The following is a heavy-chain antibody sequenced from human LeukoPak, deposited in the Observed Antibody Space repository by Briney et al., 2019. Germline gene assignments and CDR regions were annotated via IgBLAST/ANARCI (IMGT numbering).Heavy chain of an antibody. CDR2: IYTSGST. J-gene: IGHJ3*02. CDR3: ARNQYSSSWYVFDAFDI. V-gene: IGHV4-61*02. CDR1: GGSISSGSYY. D-gene: IGHD6-13*01. Sequence: SETLSLTSTVSGGSISSGSYYWSWIRQPAGKGLEWIGRIYTSGSTNYNPSLKSRVTISVDTSKNQFSLKLSSVTAADTAVYYCARNQYSSSWYVFDAFDIWGQGTMVTVSS.